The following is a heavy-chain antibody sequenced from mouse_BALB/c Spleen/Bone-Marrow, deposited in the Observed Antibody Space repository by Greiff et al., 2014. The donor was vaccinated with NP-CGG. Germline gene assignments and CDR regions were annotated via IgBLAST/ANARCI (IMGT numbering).Heavy chain of an antibody. CDR1: GYTFTSYW. V-gene: IGHV1-7*01. CDR2: INPSTDYT. Sequence: VQLQQSGAELAKPGASLKMSCKASGYTFTSYWMHWVKQRPGQGLEWIGYINPSTDYTEYNQKFKDKATLTADKSSSTAFMQLSSLTSDDSAVYYCARRAYGGSYGFAYWGQGTLVTVSA. J-gene: IGHJ3*01. CDR3: ARRAYGGSYGFAY. D-gene: IGHD1-1*01.